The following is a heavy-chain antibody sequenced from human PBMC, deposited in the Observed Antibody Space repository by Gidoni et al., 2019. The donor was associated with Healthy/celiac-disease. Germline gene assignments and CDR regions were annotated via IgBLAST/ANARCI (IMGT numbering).Heavy chain of an antibody. CDR3: AKAHYRHSSGWYYFDY. CDR2: ISGSGGST. J-gene: IGHJ4*02. CDR1: GFTFSSCA. Sequence: EVQLLESGGGLVQPGGSLRLSCAASGFTFSSCAMSWVRQAPGKGLEWVSAISGSGGSTYYADSVKGRFTISRDNSKNTLYLQMNSLRAEDTAVYYCAKAHYRHSSGWYYFDYWGQGTLVTVSS. V-gene: IGHV3-23*01. D-gene: IGHD3-22*01.